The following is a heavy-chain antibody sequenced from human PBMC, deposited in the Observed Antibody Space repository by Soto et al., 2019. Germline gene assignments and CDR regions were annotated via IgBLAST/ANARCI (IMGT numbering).Heavy chain of an antibody. Sequence: GQARKVACKASAYNFTSYWISWVRQMPGKALEWMCRIDPRDSYTNSSPSFQDHVTISADKSISTAYLQWSSLKASDTAMYYYASLVGRAGYCGQGTLVTVSS. CDR1: AYNFTSYW. J-gene: IGHJ4*02. V-gene: IGHV5-10-1*01. CDR3: ASLVGRAGY. CDR2: IDPRDSYT. D-gene: IGHD2-15*01.